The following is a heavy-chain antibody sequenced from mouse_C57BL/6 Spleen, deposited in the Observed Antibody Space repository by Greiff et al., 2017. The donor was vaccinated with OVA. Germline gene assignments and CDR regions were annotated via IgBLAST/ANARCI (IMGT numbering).Heavy chain of an antibody. D-gene: IGHD4-1*01. CDR3: ARGGYWDWYFDV. J-gene: IGHJ1*03. CDR2: IDPSDSET. V-gene: IGHV1-52*01. CDR1: GYTFTSYW. Sequence: QVQLQQPGAELVRPGYSVKLSCKASGYTFTSYWMHWVKQRPIQGLEWIGNIDPSDSETHYNQKFKDKATLTVDKSSGTAYMQRSSLTSEDSAVYYGARGGYWDWYFDVWGTGTTVTVSS.